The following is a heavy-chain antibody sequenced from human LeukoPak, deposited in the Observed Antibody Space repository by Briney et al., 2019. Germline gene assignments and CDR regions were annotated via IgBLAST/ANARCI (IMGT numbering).Heavy chain of an antibody. J-gene: IGHJ4*02. CDR1: GFTFANYG. D-gene: IGHD1-26*01. V-gene: IGHV1-18*01. CDR3: ARDLDQYSGRFGGFGHDF. Sequence: ASVKVSCKASGFTFANYGINWVRQAPGQGLEWMGWISAYNGNTNYAQKFQGRVTMTTDTSTSTAYMDLRSLRSDDTAVYYCARDLDQYSGRFGGFGHDFWGQGTLVTVSS. CDR2: ISAYNGNT.